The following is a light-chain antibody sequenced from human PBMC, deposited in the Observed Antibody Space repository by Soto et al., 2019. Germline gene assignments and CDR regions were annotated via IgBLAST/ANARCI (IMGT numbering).Light chain of an antibody. Sequence: DIQMTQSPSTLSASVGDRVTITCRASQSISSWLAWYQQKPGKAPKLLIYKASSLESGDPSRFSGSGSGTEFTLTISSLQPDDFATYYCQQYNSWWTFGQGTKVEIK. CDR3: QQYNSWWT. CDR1: QSISSW. V-gene: IGKV1-5*03. CDR2: KAS. J-gene: IGKJ1*01.